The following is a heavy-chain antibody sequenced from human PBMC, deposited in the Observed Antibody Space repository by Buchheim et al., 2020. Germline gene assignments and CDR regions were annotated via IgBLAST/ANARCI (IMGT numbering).Heavy chain of an antibody. CDR1: GDSTSTNKW. D-gene: IGHD3-22*01. V-gene: IGHV4-4*02. CDR3: IHSGHYSLIA. CDR2: IFSSGHT. Sequence: QVQLQESGPGLVKPSGTLSLTCTVSGDSTSTNKWWSWVRQPPGKGLEWIGEIFSSGHTNFNPSLKSRVTMSLDKSKNQFSLKLSSVTAGDTAVYHCIHSGHYSLIAWGQGTL. J-gene: IGHJ5*02.